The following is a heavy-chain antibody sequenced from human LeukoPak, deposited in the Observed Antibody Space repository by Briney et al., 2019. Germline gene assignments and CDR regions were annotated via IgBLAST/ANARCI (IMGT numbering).Heavy chain of an antibody. J-gene: IGHJ4*02. CDR3: ARDSGGLSSWYAY. D-gene: IGHD6-13*01. CDR1: GFTFSSYG. CDR2: IWYDGSNK. Sequence: GGSLRPSCAASGFTFSSYGMHWVRQAPGKGLEWVAVIWYDGSNKYYADSVKGRFTISRDNSKNTLYLQMNSLRAEDTAVYYCARDSGGLSSWYAYWGQGTLVTVSS. V-gene: IGHV3-33*01.